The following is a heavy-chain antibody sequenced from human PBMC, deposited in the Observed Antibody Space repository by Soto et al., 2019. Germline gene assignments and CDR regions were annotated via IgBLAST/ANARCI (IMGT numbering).Heavy chain of an antibody. CDR2: IYYSGST. CDR3: ARHHTGGYYFDY. D-gene: IGHD3-16*01. J-gene: IGHJ4*02. V-gene: IGHV4-39*01. Sequence: PSETLSLTCTVSGGSISSSSYYWGWIRQPPGKGLERIGSIYYSGSTYYNPSLKSRVTISVDTSKNQFSLKLSSVTAADTAVHYCARHHTGGYYFDYWGQGTLVTVSS. CDR1: GGSISSSSYY.